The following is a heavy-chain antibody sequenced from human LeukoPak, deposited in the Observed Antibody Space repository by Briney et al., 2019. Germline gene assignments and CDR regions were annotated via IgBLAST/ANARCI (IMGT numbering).Heavy chain of an antibody. CDR2: INPSGGDT. Sequence: GASLKVSCKASGYTFTSYYMHWVRQAPGQGLEWMGIINPSGGDTSYAQKFQGRLTITRDTSTNTVYMELTSLRSEDTAVYYCAREVMDNLRFDYGGQGTLVTVPS. D-gene: IGHD1-14*01. V-gene: IGHV1-46*01. J-gene: IGHJ4*02. CDR3: AREVMDNLRFDY. CDR1: GYTFTSYY.